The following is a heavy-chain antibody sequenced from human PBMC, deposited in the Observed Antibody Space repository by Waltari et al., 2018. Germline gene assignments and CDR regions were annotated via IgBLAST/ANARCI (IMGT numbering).Heavy chain of an antibody. CDR3: TRGGNYDFWSHSPFVDP. V-gene: IGHV4-34*01. D-gene: IGHD3-3*01. J-gene: IGHJ5*02. CDR1: GASFSSYY. CDR2: IRHPGNT. Sequence: QVQLQQWGAGLLKPSETLSLTCSVSGASFSSYYWGWVRPGPGNGLEWIGQIRHPGNTNYNPSLQSRVAISIDTSRNQFSLRVFSVTAADTGLYFCTRGGNYDFWSHSPFVDPWGQGTQVSVSS.